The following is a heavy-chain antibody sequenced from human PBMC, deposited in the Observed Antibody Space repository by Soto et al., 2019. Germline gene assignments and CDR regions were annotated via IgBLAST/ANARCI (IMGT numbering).Heavy chain of an antibody. CDR3: AREVTATYGMDV. CDR2: ISPNNGTA. D-gene: IGHD2-21*02. CDR1: GGTFSSYA. V-gene: IGHV1-69*05. J-gene: IGHJ6*02. Sequence: SVKASCKASGGTFSSYAISCVRQAPGQGLEWMGWISPNNGTANYAQKFQGRVTMTTDTSTSTAYMELSSLRSDDTAVYYWAREVTATYGMDVWGQGTTVTVSS.